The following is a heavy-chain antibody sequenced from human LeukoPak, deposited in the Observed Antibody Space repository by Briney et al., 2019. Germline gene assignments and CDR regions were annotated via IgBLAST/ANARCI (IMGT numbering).Heavy chain of an antibody. Sequence: GGSLRLSCAASGFTFSDYYMSWIRQAPGKGLEWVSYISSSGSTIYYADSVKGRSTISRDNAKNSLYLQMNSLRAEDTAVYYCARGGYCSSTSCYRWGFDPWGQGTLVTVSS. D-gene: IGHD2-2*01. CDR3: ARGGYCSSTSCYRWGFDP. V-gene: IGHV3-11*04. J-gene: IGHJ5*02. CDR1: GFTFSDYY. CDR2: ISSSGSTI.